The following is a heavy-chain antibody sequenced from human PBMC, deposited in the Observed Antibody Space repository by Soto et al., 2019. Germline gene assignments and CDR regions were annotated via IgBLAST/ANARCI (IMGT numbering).Heavy chain of an antibody. Sequence: ASVKVSCKASGYTFTGYYMHWVRQAPGQGLEWMGWINPNSGGTNYAQKFQGWVTMTRDTSISTAYMELSRLRSDDTAVYYCARGEESGERFGGYCSGGSCFDYWGQGTLVTVSS. D-gene: IGHD2-15*01. CDR1: GYTFTGYY. CDR3: ARGEESGERFGGYCSGGSCFDY. J-gene: IGHJ4*02. V-gene: IGHV1-2*04. CDR2: INPNSGGT.